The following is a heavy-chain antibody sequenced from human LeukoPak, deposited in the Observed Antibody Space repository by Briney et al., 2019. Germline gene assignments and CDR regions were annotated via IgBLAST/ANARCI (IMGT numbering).Heavy chain of an antibody. D-gene: IGHD6-13*01. Sequence: SETLSLTCAVYGGSFSGYYWSWIRQPAGKGLEWIGRIYTSGSTNYNPSLKSRVTMSVDTSKNQFSLKLSSVTAADTAVYYCAREGAAAGSPFDYWGQGTLVTVSS. CDR3: AREGAAAGSPFDY. CDR1: GGSFSGYY. CDR2: IYTSGST. J-gene: IGHJ4*02. V-gene: IGHV4-4*07.